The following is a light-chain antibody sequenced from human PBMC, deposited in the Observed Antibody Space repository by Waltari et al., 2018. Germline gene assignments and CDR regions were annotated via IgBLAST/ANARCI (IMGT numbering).Light chain of an antibody. Sequence: QLVVTQSPSASASLGASVKLTCTQSRGHSTSAIACHTQQSEQRPRFLMRVNSDGGHTKGDRIPDRFSGSSSGAERYLTISSLQSEDEAEYYCQSWDTETVVFGGGTKVTVL. CDR3: QSWDTETVV. V-gene: IGLV4-69*01. CDR2: VNSDGGH. CDR1: RGHSTSA. J-gene: IGLJ2*01.